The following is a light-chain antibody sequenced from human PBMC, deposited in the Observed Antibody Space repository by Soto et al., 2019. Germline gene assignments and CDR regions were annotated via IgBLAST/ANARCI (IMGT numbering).Light chain of an antibody. J-gene: IGKJ4*01. CDR3: QQLKSYPQST. Sequence: DIQLTQSPSLLSASVGDRVTLTCRASQGISSYLAWYQQKPGKAPNLLIFAASTLQSGVPSRFSGSGSGTEFTLTISSLQPEDFATYYCQQLKSYPQSTFGGGTKVEIK. CDR1: QGISSY. V-gene: IGKV1-9*01. CDR2: AAS.